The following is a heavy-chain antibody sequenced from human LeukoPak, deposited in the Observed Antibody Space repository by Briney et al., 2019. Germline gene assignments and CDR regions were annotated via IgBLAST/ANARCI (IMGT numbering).Heavy chain of an antibody. CDR2: ISYDGSNK. CDR3: ASDSGYDHHGLFDY. Sequence: GGSLRLSCAASGFTFSSYAMHWVRQAPGKGLEWVAVISYDGSNKYYADSVKGRFTISRDNSKNTLYLQMNSLRAEDTAVYYCASDSGYDHHGLFDYWGQGTLVTVSS. D-gene: IGHD5-12*01. V-gene: IGHV3-30*04. J-gene: IGHJ4*02. CDR1: GFTFSSYA.